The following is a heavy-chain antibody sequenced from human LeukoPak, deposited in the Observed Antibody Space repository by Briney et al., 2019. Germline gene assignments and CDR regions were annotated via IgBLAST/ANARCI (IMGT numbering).Heavy chain of an antibody. CDR3: ARVGSSGYYLVGACDI. V-gene: IGHV3-21*01. J-gene: IGHJ3*02. D-gene: IGHD3-22*01. CDR1: GFTFSSYS. CDR2: ISTSSSYI. Sequence: GGSLRLSCTASGFTFSSYSMNWVRQAPGKGLEWVSSISTSSSYIYYADSVKGRFTISRDNAKNSLYLQMNSLRAEDTAVYYCARVGSSGYYLVGACDIWGQGTMVTVSS.